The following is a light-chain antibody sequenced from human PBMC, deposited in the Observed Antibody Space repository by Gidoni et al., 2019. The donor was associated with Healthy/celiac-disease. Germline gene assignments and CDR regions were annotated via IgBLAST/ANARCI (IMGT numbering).Light chain of an antibody. CDR3: QVWDSISDHPVV. Sequence: SDVLPQPPTVSGAPGQTARITCGGNNIGSKSVNWYQQKPCQAPVLVVYDDSDRPSGLPRRFPGSNSGNTATLTISRVEAGDEADYYCQVWDSISDHPVVFGGGTKLTVL. V-gene: IGLV3-21*02. J-gene: IGLJ2*01. CDR1: NIGSKS. CDR2: DDS.